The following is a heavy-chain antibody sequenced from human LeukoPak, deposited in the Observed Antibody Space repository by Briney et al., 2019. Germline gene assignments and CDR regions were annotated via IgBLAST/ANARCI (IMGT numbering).Heavy chain of an antibody. CDR2: INPNSGGT. D-gene: IGHD6-13*01. J-gene: IGHJ4*02. CDR3: ARGEGMAAAGVDY. Sequence: GASVKVSCKASGYTFTGYYMHWVRQAPGQGLEWMGWINPNSGGTNYAQKFQGWVTMTRDTSISTAYMELSRLRSDDAAVYYCARGEGMAAAGVDYWGQGTLVTVSS. V-gene: IGHV1-2*04. CDR1: GYTFTGYY.